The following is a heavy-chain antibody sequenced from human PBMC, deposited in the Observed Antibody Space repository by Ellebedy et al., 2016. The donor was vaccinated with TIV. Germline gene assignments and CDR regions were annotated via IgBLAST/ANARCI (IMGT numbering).Heavy chain of an antibody. CDR1: GGTFSSYA. CDR3: ARGAQCSGGSCYFNWFDP. CDR2: IIPILGIA. Sequence: SVKVSCXASGGTFSSYAISWVRQAPGQGLEWMGRIIPILGIANYAQKFQGRVTITADKSTSTAYMELSSLRSEDTAVYYCARGAQCSGGSCYFNWFDPWGQGTLVTVSS. V-gene: IGHV1-69*04. D-gene: IGHD2-15*01. J-gene: IGHJ5*02.